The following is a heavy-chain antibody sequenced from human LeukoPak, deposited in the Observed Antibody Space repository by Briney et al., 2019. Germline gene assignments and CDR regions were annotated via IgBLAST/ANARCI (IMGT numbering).Heavy chain of an antibody. CDR1: GFTFSSYN. J-gene: IGHJ4*02. D-gene: IGHD6-19*01. CDR2: INSSSRYI. Sequence: PGGSLRLSCAASGFTFSSYNMNWVRQTPGRGLEWVSSINSSSRYIYYTDSVKGRFTISRDNSKNTLYLQMNSLRAEDTAVYYCARVFSGWGFLPHYWGQGTLVTVSS. CDR3: ARVFSGWGFLPHY. V-gene: IGHV3-21*01.